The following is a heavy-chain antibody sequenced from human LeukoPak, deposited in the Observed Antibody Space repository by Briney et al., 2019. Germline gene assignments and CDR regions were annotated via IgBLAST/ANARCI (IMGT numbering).Heavy chain of an antibody. V-gene: IGHV3-21*01. J-gene: IGHJ6*03. D-gene: IGHD6-19*01. CDR1: GFTFSSYA. CDR3: ATHSGYYFYMDV. Sequence: GGSLRLSCVGSGFTFSSYAMNWVRQAPGKGLEWVSSMTTISTLMYYAASVKGRFTISRDNAKNSLYLQMNSLRAEDTAVYYCATHSGYYFYMDVWGKGTTVTVSS. CDR2: MTTISTLM.